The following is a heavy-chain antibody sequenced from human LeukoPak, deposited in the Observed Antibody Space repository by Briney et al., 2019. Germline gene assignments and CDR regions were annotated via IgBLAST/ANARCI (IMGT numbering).Heavy chain of an antibody. CDR3: ARVAGRDCSSTSCPIDY. D-gene: IGHD2-2*01. V-gene: IGHV6-1*01. Sequence: SQTLSLTCAISGDSVSSNSAAWNWIRQSPSRGLEWLGRTYYRSKWYNDYAVSVKSRITINPDTSKNQFSLQLNSETPEDTAVYYCARVAGRDCSSTSCPIDYWGQGTLVTVSS. CDR1: GDSVSSNSAA. J-gene: IGHJ4*02. CDR2: TYYRSKWYN.